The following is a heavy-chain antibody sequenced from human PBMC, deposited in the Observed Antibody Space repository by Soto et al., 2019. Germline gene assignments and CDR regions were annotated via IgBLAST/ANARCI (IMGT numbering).Heavy chain of an antibody. CDR2: IIPIFGIA. CDR3: AREDRDRETGLVPAAIDGMDV. Sequence: QVQLVQSGAEVKKPGSSVKVSCKASGGTFSRYSITWVRQAPGHGLEWIGRIIPIFGIASYAQKFQGRVTLAAHEATSTAYRELSSLSSDDTAVYYCAREDRDRETGLVPAAIDGMDVWGQGTTVTVSS. V-gene: IGHV1-69*08. D-gene: IGHD2-2*01. J-gene: IGHJ6*02. CDR1: GGTFSRYS.